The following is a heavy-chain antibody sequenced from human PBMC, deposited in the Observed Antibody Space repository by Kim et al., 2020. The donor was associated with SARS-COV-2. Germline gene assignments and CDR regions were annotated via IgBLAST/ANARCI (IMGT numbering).Heavy chain of an antibody. Sequence: GGSLRLSCAASGFTFSSYWMSWVRQAPGKGLEWVANIKQDGSEKYYVDSVKGRFTISRDNAKNSLYLQMNSLRAEDTAVYYCARALGYCSSTSCYHLDYWGQGTLVTVSS. CDR3: ARALGYCSSTSCYHLDY. V-gene: IGHV3-7*01. CDR2: IKQDGSEK. D-gene: IGHD2-2*01. J-gene: IGHJ4*02. CDR1: GFTFSSYW.